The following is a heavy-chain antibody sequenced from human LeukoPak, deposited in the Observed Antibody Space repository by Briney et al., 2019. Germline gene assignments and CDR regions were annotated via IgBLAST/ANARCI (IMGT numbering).Heavy chain of an antibody. CDR1: GGSISSYY. D-gene: IGHD5-24*01. CDR2: IYYSGST. CDR3: AIQGYNSYFDY. J-gene: IGHJ4*02. V-gene: IGHV4-59*01. Sequence: PSETLSLTCTVSGGSISSYYWSWIRQPPGKGLEWIGYIYYSGSTNYNPSLKSRVTISVDTSKNQFSLKLSSVIAADTAVYHCAIQGYNSYFDYWGQATMVTVSS.